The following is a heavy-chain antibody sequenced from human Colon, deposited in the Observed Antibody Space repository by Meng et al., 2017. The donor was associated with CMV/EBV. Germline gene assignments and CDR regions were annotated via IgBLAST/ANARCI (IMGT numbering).Heavy chain of an antibody. J-gene: IGHJ6*02. D-gene: IGHD6-19*01. CDR3: ARDLAVTGLKGGRIYYYGMDV. V-gene: IGHV1-18*01. CDR2: ISAYNGNT. Sequence: ASVKVSCKASGYTFTSYGISWVRQAPGQGLEWMGWISAYNGNTNYAQKLQGRVTMTTDTSTSTAYMELRSLRSDDTAVYYCARDLAVTGLKGGRIYYYGMDVWGLGTTVTVSS. CDR1: GYTFTSYG.